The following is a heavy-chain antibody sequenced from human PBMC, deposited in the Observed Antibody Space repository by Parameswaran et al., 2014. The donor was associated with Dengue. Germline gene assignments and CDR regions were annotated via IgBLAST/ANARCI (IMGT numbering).Heavy chain of an antibody. CDR3: ARGTYSSSSELKY. D-gene: IGHD6-6*01. J-gene: IGHJ4*02. Sequence: PGKGLEWIGEINHSGSTNYNPSLKSRVTISVDTSKNQFSLKLSSVTAADTAVYYCARGTYSSSSELKYWGQGTLVTVSS. CDR2: INHSGST. V-gene: IGHV4-34*01.